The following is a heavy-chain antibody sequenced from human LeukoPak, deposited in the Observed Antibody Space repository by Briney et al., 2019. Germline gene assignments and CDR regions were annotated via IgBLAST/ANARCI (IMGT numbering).Heavy chain of an antibody. V-gene: IGHV4-59*01. Sequence: PSETLSLTCSVSGDSMTNDHWTWIRQPPGKELEWIGSISYSGTTNYNPSLNSRVTMSVDTSKKQFSLRLNSVTAADTAVYYCVRSGLVRGVSTWGQGTPVTVSS. CDR2: ISYSGTT. D-gene: IGHD3-10*01. CDR3: VRSGLVRGVST. CDR1: GDSMTNDH. J-gene: IGHJ4*02.